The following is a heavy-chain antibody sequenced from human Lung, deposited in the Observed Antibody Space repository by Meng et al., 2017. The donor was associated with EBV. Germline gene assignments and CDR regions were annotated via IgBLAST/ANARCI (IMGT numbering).Heavy chain of an antibody. D-gene: IGHD3-22*01. J-gene: IGHJ4*02. Sequence: QFQFVQSGAEVKKPGASVKVSCKASGYTLTSYAMHWVRQDPGQRLEWMGWINAGNGNTKYSQRFQGRVTITRDTSASTAYMELSSLRSEDTTVYYCARAGYDSSGYYPQPFDYWGQGTLVTVSS. CDR3: ARAGYDSSGYYPQPFDY. CDR1: GYTLTSYA. CDR2: INAGNGNT. V-gene: IGHV1-3*01.